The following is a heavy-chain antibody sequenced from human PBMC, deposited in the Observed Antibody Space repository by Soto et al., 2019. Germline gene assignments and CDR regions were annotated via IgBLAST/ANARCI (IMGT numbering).Heavy chain of an antibody. V-gene: IGHV1-69*13. CDR3: ARFWAQQLATSEFDY. D-gene: IGHD6-13*01. J-gene: IGHJ4*02. CDR1: GYTFTSYG. CDR2: IIPIFGTA. Sequence: SVKVSCKASGYTFTSYGISWVRQAPGQGLEWMGGIIPIFGTANYAQKFQGRVTITADESTSTAYMELSSLRSEDTAVYYCARFWAQQLATSEFDYWGQGTLVTGSS.